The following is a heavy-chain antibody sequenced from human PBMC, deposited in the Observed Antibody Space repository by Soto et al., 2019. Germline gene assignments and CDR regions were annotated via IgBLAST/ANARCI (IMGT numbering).Heavy chain of an antibody. CDR3: ARDYSSGSGRVGMDV. J-gene: IGHJ6*02. Sequence: EVQLVESGGGLVQPGGSLRLSCAASGFTFSNFPMYWVRQAPGKGLEYVSSISSNGRDTYFPNSVKGRFTISRDNSKNTLGLQLGSLRVEDMAVYYGARDYSSGSGRVGMDVWGQVTTVIVSS. V-gene: IGHV3-64*01. CDR2: ISSNGRDT. D-gene: IGHD3-10*01. CDR1: GFTFSNFP.